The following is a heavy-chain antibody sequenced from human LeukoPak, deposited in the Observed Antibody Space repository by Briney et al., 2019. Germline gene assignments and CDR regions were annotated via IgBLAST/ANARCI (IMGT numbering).Heavy chain of an antibody. CDR2: ISAYNGNT. D-gene: IGHD3-3*01. V-gene: IGHV1-18*04. J-gene: IGHJ4*02. CDR3: ARDLANTRYYDFWSGYPRGDY. CDR1: GYSFTSYW. Sequence: GESLKISCKGSGYSFTSYWISWVRQAPGQGLEWMGWISAYNGNTNYAQKLQGRVTMTTDTSTSTAYMELRSLRSDDTAVYYCARDLANTRYYDFWSGYPRGDYWGQGTLVTVSS.